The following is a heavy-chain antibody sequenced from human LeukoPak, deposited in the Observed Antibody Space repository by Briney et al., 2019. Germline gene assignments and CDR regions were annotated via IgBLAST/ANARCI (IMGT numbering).Heavy chain of an antibody. CDR1: GGSFSGYY. CDR3: ARDRFLIAY. D-gene: IGHD2/OR15-2a*01. V-gene: IGHV4-59*01. Sequence: SETLSLTCAVYGGSFSGYYWSWIRQPPGKGLEWIGYIYYSGSTNYNPSLKSRVTISVDTSKNQFSLKLSSVTAADTAVYYCARDRFLIAYWGQGTLVTVSS. J-gene: IGHJ4*02. CDR2: IYYSGST.